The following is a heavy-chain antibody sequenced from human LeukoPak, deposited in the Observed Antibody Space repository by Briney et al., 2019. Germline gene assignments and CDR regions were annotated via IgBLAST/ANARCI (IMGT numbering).Heavy chain of an antibody. V-gene: IGHV1-2*02. Sequence: GASVKVSCKASGYAFTGYYMHWVRRAPGQGLEWMGWINPNSGGTNYAQKFQGRVTMTRDTSISTAYMELSRLRSDDTAVYYCAREDVEIALGYWGQGTLVTVSS. CDR1: GYAFTGYY. CDR3: AREDVEIALGY. D-gene: IGHD5-24*01. CDR2: INPNSGGT. J-gene: IGHJ4*02.